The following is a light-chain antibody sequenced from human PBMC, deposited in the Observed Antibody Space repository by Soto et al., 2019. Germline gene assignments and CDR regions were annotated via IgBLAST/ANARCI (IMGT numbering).Light chain of an antibody. V-gene: IGLV2-14*01. J-gene: IGLJ2*01. CDR3: SAYTARSTLV. CDR2: EFL. Sequence: QSALTQPASVSGSAGQSITISCSGTMRDVGAYNLVSWYQQHPGTAPKLIIYEFLNRPSGMSSRFSGSRSGNTASLTISGLQPEDEGDYYCSAYTARSTLVFGGGTKLTVL. CDR1: MRDVGAYNL.